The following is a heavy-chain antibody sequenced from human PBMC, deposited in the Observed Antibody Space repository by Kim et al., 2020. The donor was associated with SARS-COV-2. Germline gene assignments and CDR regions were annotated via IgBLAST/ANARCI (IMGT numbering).Heavy chain of an antibody. CDR2: IYPVDSDT. Sequence: GESLKISCKGSGYSFTNYWIGWVRQMPGKGLEWMGIIYPVDSDTRYSPSFRGQVAISADKSINTAYLQWRSLRASDTAIYYCARQWFGVLENYSDDGFDIWGQGTKVTVSS. J-gene: IGHJ3*02. CDR1: GYSFTNYW. CDR3: ARQWFGVLENYSDDGFDI. V-gene: IGHV5-51*01. D-gene: IGHD3-10*01.